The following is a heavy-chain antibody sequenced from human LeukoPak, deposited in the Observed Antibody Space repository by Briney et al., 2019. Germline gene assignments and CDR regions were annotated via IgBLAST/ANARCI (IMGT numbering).Heavy chain of an antibody. J-gene: IGHJ4*02. V-gene: IGHV3-7*01. CDR3: AVRDFWSGYYAH. Sequence: PGGSLRLSCAASGFSLSSYWMSWVRQAPGKGLEWVANIKQDGSEKYYVDSVKGRFTISRDNAKNSLYLQMNSLRAEDTAVYYCAVRDFWSGYYAHWGQGTLVTVSS. D-gene: IGHD3-3*01. CDR2: IKQDGSEK. CDR1: GFSLSSYW.